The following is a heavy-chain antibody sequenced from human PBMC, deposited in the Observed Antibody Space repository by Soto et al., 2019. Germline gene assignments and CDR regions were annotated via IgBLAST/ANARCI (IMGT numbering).Heavy chain of an antibody. CDR1: GFTFSSYA. V-gene: IGHV3-23*01. D-gene: IGHD2-15*01. J-gene: IGHJ6*02. Sequence: PGGSLRLSCAASGFTFSSYAMSWVRQAPGKGLEWVSAISGSGGSTYYADSVKGRFTISRDNSKNTLYLQMNSLRAEDTAVYYCAKNGRVVAATNYYYGMDVWGQGTTVTVPS. CDR2: ISGSGGST. CDR3: AKNGRVVAATNYYYGMDV.